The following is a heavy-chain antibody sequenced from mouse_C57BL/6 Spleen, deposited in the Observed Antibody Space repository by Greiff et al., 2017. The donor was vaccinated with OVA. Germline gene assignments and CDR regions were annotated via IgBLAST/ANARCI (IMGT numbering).Heavy chain of an antibody. CDR2: INPNNGGT. CDR1: GYTFTDYN. CDR3: ARYYSNLYYFDY. J-gene: IGHJ2*01. D-gene: IGHD2-5*01. V-gene: IGHV1-22*01. Sequence: DVQLVESGPELVKPGASVKMSCKASGYTFTDYNMHWVKQSHGKSLEWIGYINPNNGGTSYNQKFKGKATLTVNKSSSTAYMELRSLTSEDSAVYYCARYYSNLYYFDYWGQGTTLTVSS.